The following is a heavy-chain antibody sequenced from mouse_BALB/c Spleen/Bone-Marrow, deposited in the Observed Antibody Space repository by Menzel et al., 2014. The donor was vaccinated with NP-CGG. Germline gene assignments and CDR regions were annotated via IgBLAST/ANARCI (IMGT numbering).Heavy chain of an antibody. CDR1: GYTFTSYY. Sequence: VQVVESGAELVKPGASVKLSCKASGYTFTSYYMYWVKQRPGQGLEWIGEINPSNGGTNFNEKFKSKATLTVDKSSSTAYMQLSSLTSDDSAVYFCARRNRDYYAMDYWGQGTSVTVSS. V-gene: IGHV1-53*01. J-gene: IGHJ4*01. CDR3: ARRNRDYYAMDY. CDR2: INPSNGGT.